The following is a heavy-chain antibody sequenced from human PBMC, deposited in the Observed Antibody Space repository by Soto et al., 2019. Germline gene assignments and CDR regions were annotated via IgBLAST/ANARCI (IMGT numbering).Heavy chain of an antibody. CDR3: AKTTTMIVVVITTEYYFDY. Sequence: GESLKISCAASGFTFSSYAMSWVRQAPGKGLEWVSAISGSGGSTYYADSVKGRFTISRDNSKNTLYLQMNSLRAEDTAVYYCAKTTTMIVVVITTEYYFDYWGQGTLVTVSS. J-gene: IGHJ4*02. CDR1: GFTFSSYA. V-gene: IGHV3-23*01. D-gene: IGHD3-22*01. CDR2: ISGSGGST.